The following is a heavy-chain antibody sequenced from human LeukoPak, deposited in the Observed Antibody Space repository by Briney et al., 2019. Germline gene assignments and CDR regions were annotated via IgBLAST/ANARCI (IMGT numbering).Heavy chain of an antibody. V-gene: IGHV4-59*01. D-gene: IGHD4-17*01. CDR2: IYYSGST. J-gene: IGHJ4*02. Sequence: SETLSLTCTVSGGSISSYYWSWIRQPPGKGLEWIGYIYYSGSTNYNPSLKSRVTISVDTSKNQFSLKLSSVTAANTAVYYCARVPHLDDYGDPDPLLDYWGQGTLVTVSS. CDR3: ARVPHLDDYGDPDPLLDY. CDR1: GGSISSYY.